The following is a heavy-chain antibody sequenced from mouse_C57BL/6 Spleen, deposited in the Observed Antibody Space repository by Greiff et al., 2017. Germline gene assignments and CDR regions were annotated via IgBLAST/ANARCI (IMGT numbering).Heavy chain of an antibody. CDR3: ARGDFYYGFDY. J-gene: IGHJ2*01. D-gene: IGHD2-1*01. Sequence: DVHLVESGPGLVKPSPSLSLTCSVTGYSITSGYYWNWIRQFPGNKLEWMGYISYDGSNNYNPSLKNRISITRDTSKNQFFLKLNSVTTEDTATYYCARGDFYYGFDYWGQGTTLTVSS. CDR2: ISYDGSN. V-gene: IGHV3-6*01. CDR1: GYSITSGYY.